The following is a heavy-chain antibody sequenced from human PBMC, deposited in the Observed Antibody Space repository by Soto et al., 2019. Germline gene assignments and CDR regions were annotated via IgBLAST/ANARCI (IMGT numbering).Heavy chain of an antibody. D-gene: IGHD4-17*01. CDR2: IYWNDDK. V-gene: IGHV2-5*01. CDR1: GFSLSTGGLG. CDR3: AHRGYGDYPRDNWFYP. Sequence: QITLKESGPTLVKPTQTLTLTCTFSGFSLSTGGLGVGWLRQPPGRALEWLALIYWNDDKRYNPSLKSRLTITKDTSKNQVVLTMTNMDPVDTATYYCAHRGYGDYPRDNWFYPWGQGTLVTVSS. J-gene: IGHJ5*02.